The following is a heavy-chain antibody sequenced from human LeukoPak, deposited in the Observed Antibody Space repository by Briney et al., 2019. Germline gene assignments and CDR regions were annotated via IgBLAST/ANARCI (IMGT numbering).Heavy chain of an antibody. J-gene: IGHJ6*03. V-gene: IGHV1-18*01. Sequence: ASVKVSCKASGYPFSSYAFSWVRQAPGQGLEWMGWISTYNGNTNYAQKLQGRVTMTTDTSTSTAYMELRSLRSDDTAVYYCARGPYYDILTGFYYYYYMDVWGKGTTVTISS. CDR2: ISTYNGNT. CDR1: GYPFSSYA. D-gene: IGHD3-9*01. CDR3: ARGPYYDILTGFYYYYYMDV.